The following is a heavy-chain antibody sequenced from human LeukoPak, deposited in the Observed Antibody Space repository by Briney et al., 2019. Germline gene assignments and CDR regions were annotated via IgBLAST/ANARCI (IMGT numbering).Heavy chain of an antibody. V-gene: IGHV1-69*13. Sequence: GASVKVSSKASGGTFSSYAISWVRQAPGQGLEWMGGIIPIFGTANYAQKFQGRVTITADESTSTAYMELSSLRSEDTAVYYCERAGGYCSSTRCYGPAAYYYYGMDVWGKGTTVTVSS. J-gene: IGHJ6*04. CDR1: GGTFSSYA. CDR2: IIPIFGTA. CDR3: ERAGGYCSSTRCYGPAAYYYYGMDV. D-gene: IGHD2-2*01.